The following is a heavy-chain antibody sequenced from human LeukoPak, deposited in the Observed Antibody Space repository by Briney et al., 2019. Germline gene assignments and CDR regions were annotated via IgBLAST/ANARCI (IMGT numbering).Heavy chain of an antibody. Sequence: GASVKVACKASGYTFSNYAIHWVRQAPGQGLEWLGWISAYNGDTKYAQKVQGRVTMTTDTSTSTAYMELRSLRSDDTAVYYCARRPFEAARRGTFWFDPWDQRTLVTVSS. D-gene: IGHD6-6*01. CDR3: ARRPFEAARRGTFWFDP. CDR1: GYTFSNYA. CDR2: ISAYNGDT. V-gene: IGHV1-18*01. J-gene: IGHJ5*02.